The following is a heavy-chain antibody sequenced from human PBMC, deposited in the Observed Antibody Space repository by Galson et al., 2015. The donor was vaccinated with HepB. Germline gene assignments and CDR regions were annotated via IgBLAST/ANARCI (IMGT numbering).Heavy chain of an antibody. CDR2: INPSGGTT. CDR1: GNTFTSYY. Sequence: SVKVSCKASGNTFTSYYMHWVRQAPGQGLEWMGMINPSGGTTSYAQKFQGRVTMTRDTSTSAVYMELSSLRSEDTAVYYCARDLIGYIDYWGQGTLVTVSS. D-gene: IGHD2-15*01. V-gene: IGHV1-46*01. CDR3: ARDLIGYIDY. J-gene: IGHJ4*02.